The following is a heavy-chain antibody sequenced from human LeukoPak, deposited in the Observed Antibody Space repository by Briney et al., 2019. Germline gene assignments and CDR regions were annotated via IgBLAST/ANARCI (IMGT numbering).Heavy chain of an antibody. V-gene: IGHV3-48*04. J-gene: IGHJ4*02. Sequence: GGSLRLSCAASGFTFSSYWMSWVRQAPGKGLEWVSYISSSGSTIYYADSVKGRFTISRDNAKNSLYPQMNSLRAEDTAVYYCASNLGYSSGPVDYWGQGTLVTVSS. CDR1: GFTFSSYW. CDR2: ISSSGSTI. CDR3: ASNLGYSSGPVDY. D-gene: IGHD6-19*01.